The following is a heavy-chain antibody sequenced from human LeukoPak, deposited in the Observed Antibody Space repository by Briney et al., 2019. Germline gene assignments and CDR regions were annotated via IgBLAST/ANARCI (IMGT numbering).Heavy chain of an antibody. D-gene: IGHD3-9*01. CDR2: IYYSGST. J-gene: IGHJ4*02. CDR1: GGSISSYY. CDR3: ARDPTYYDILTGYYSDGYFDY. V-gene: IGHV4-59*01. Sequence: SETLSLTCTVSGGSISSYYWSWIRQPPGKGLEWIGYIYYSGSTNYNPSLKSRVTISVDTSKNQLSLKLSPVTAADTAVYYCARDPTYYDILTGYYSDGYFDYWGQGTLVTVSS.